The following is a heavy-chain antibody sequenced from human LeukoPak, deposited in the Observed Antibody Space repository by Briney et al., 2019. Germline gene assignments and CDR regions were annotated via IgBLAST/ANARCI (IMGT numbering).Heavy chain of an antibody. CDR3: AKGRGLSYDYGVDY. J-gene: IGHJ4*02. CDR2: ISSSGSTI. Sequence: PGGSLRLSCAASGFTFSSYEMNWVRQAPGKGLEWVSYISSSGSTIYYADSVKGRVTISRDNAKNYLYLQMNSLRAEDMALYYCAKGRGLSYDYGVDYWGQGTLVTVSS. D-gene: IGHD4-17*01. CDR1: GFTFSSYE. V-gene: IGHV3-48*03.